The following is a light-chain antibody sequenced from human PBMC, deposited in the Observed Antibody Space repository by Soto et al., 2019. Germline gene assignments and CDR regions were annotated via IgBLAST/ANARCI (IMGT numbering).Light chain of an antibody. CDR2: EVK. V-gene: IGLV2-14*01. J-gene: IGLJ1*01. Sequence: QSALTQPASVSGSPGQSITISCTGTSSDIGFYNYVSWYQQYPGKAPKVVIYEVKNRPSGVYNRFSGSKSGNTASLTISGLQADDEADYYCCSYTSSSTLYVFGTGTKVTVL. CDR1: SSDIGFYNY. CDR3: CSYTSSSTLYV.